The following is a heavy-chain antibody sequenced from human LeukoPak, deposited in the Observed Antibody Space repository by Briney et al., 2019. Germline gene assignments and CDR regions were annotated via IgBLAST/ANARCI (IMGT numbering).Heavy chain of an antibody. CDR3: ARGMAAAFWFDP. D-gene: IGHD6-13*01. V-gene: IGHV3-21*01. Sequence: GGSLRLSCAASGFTFSSYGMHWVRQAPGKGLEWVSSISSSSSYIYYADSVKGRFTISRDNAKNSLYLQMNSLRAEDTAVYYCARGMAAAFWFDPWGQGTLVTVSS. J-gene: IGHJ5*02. CDR2: ISSSSSYI. CDR1: GFTFSSYG.